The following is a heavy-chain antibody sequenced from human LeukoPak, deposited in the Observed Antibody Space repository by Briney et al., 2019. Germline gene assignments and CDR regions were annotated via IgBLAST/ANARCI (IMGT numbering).Heavy chain of an antibody. CDR1: LGSPSSYY. V-gene: IGHV4-59*01. J-gene: IGHJ5*02. CDR2: IYYSGST. CDR3: ARDSSRGYYPNWFDP. D-gene: IGHD6-25*01. Sequence: SETLSLTYTLSLGSPSSYYWSWIRPPPGKGLEWIGYIYYSGSTNYNPSLKSRVTISVDTSKNQFSLKLSSVTAADTAVYYCARDSSRGYYPNWFDPWGQGTLVTVSS.